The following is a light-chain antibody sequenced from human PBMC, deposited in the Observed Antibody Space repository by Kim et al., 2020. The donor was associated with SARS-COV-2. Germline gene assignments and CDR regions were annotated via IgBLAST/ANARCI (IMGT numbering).Light chain of an antibody. CDR2: TAS. V-gene: IGKV1-9*01. CDR3: QQLNSYLWT. J-gene: IGKJ1*01. CDR1: QGINTY. Sequence: IQLTQSPSSLSASVGDRVTITCRASQGINTYLAWYQQQPGKAPRLLIYTASTLQSGVPSRSSGSGSGTEFTLTISSLQPEDFATYYCQQLNSYLWTFGQGTKVEIK.